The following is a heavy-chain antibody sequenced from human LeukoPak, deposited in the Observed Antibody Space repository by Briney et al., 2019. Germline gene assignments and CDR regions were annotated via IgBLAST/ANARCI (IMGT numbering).Heavy chain of an antibody. CDR2: IRYDGNNK. CDR1: GFPFSDYV. J-gene: IGHJ4*02. Sequence: GGSLRLSCAASGFPFSDYVMHWVRQAPGKGLEWVSVIRYDGNNKYYADSVKGRFTISRDNSKNTLYLQMNSLRAEDTAVYYCARVYSYGYFDYWGQGTLVTVSS. D-gene: IGHD5-18*01. V-gene: IGHV3-33*01. CDR3: ARVYSYGYFDY.